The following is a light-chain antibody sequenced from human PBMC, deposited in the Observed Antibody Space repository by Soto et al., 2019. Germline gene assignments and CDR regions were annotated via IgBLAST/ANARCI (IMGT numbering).Light chain of an antibody. CDR1: QSVSNNY. V-gene: IGKV3-20*01. CDR3: QQFGYSLWT. Sequence: EIVLTQSPGTLSLSPGERATLSCRASQSVSNNYLAWYQQKPAQAPRLLIYAASTRAAGIPDRFSGGGSGTDFTLTISRLEPEDFAVYYCQQFGYSLWTFGQGTKVDIK. CDR2: AAS. J-gene: IGKJ1*01.